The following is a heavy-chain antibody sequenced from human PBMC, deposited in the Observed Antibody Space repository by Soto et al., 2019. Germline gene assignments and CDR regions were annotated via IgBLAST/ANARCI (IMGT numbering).Heavy chain of an antibody. Sequence: TSETLSLTCAVYGGSFSGYYWSWIRQPPGKGLEWIGEINHSGSTNYNPSLKSRVTISVDTSKNQFSLKLSSVTAADTAGHYCASYGGRYDSYCDSWGQETLVTVCS. D-gene: IGHD3-16*01. J-gene: IGHJ4*02. CDR1: GGSFSGYY. CDR3: ASYGGRYDSYCDS. CDR2: INHSGST. V-gene: IGHV4-34*01.